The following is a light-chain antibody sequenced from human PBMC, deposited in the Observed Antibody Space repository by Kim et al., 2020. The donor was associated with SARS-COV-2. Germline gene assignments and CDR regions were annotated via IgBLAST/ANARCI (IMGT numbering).Light chain of an antibody. CDR3: QQYYSYPWT. J-gene: IGKJ1*01. CDR1: QGISSY. CDR2: AAS. Sequence: SSTGDRVTSSCRASQGISSYLAWSQQKPGKAPKLLIYAASTLQSGVPSRFSGSGSGTDFTLTISCLQSEDFATYYCQQYYSYPWTFGQGTKVDIK. V-gene: IGKV1-8*01.